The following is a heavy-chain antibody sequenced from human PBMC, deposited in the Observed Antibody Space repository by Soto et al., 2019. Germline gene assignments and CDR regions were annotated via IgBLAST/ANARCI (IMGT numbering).Heavy chain of an antibody. Sequence: QVQLQQWGAGLLKPSETLSLTCAVYGGSFSGYYWSWIRQPPGKGLEWIGEINHSGSTNYNPALKIRATITGDTSKNECSLKLSSVTAADTAVYYCARRGIFGSIYTPYYYMDVWGKGTTVTVSS. V-gene: IGHV4-34*01. J-gene: IGHJ6*03. CDR3: ARRGIFGSIYTPYYYMDV. D-gene: IGHD2-15*01. CDR1: GGSFSGYY. CDR2: INHSGST.